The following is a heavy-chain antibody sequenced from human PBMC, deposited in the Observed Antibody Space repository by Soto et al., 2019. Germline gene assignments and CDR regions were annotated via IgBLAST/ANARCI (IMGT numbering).Heavy chain of an antibody. D-gene: IGHD4-17*01. CDR1: GGSFSGYY. CDR2: INPSGST. V-gene: IGHV4-34*01. CDR3: ARCRDGGAAN. Sequence: QVQLQQWGAGLLKPSETLSLTCAVSGGSFSGYYWSWIRQPPGKGLEWIGEINPSGSTTYTPSLKSRVTMSGDTPKNQFSLKLTSVTAADTAVYYCARCRDGGAANWGQGTLVTVSS. J-gene: IGHJ4*02.